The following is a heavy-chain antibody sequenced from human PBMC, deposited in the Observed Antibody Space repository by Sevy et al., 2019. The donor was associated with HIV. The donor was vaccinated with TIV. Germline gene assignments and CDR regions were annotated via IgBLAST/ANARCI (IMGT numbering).Heavy chain of an antibody. V-gene: IGHV4-39*01. CDR3: ARPTNSGWYKIDY. CDR1: GGSISGNTDY. CDR2: VYNGGST. J-gene: IGHJ4*02. D-gene: IGHD6-19*01. Sequence: SETLSLTCTVSGGSISGNTDYWGWIRQPPGKGLEWIGNVYNGGSTYYNPSLKSRLTLWVDTSRNQFSLKLRSVTAADTAVYYCARPTNSGWYKIDYWGQGTLVTVSS.